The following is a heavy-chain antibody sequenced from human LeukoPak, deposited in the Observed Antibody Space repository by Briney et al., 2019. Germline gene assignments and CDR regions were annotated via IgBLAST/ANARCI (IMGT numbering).Heavy chain of an antibody. J-gene: IGHJ4*02. CDR3: ARGPRGVVVMAY. Sequence: SETLSLTCTVSGGSISSSSYYWGWIRQPPGKGLEWIGSIYYSGSTYYNPSLKSRVTISVDTSKNQFSLKLSSVTAADTAVYYCARGPRGVVVMAYWGQGTLVTVSS. CDR2: IYYSGST. D-gene: IGHD3-22*01. V-gene: IGHV4-39*07. CDR1: GGSISSSSYY.